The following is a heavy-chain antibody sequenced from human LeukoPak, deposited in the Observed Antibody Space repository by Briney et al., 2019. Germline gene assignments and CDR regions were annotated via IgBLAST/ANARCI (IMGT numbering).Heavy chain of an antibody. D-gene: IGHD3-3*01. Sequence: GGSLRLSCAASGFTFSSYEMNWVRQAPGKGLEWVSYISSSGSTIYYADSVKGRFTISRGNAKNSLYLQMNSLRAEDTAVYYCARKPDGRFLEWLSEDWGQGTLVTVSS. CDR3: ARKPDGRFLEWLSED. V-gene: IGHV3-48*03. J-gene: IGHJ4*02. CDR1: GFTFSSYE. CDR2: ISSSGSTI.